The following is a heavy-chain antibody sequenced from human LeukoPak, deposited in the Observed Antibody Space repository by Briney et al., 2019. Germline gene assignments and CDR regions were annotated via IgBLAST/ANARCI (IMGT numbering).Heavy chain of an antibody. V-gene: IGHV3-30*18. CDR1: GFTVGSNY. J-gene: IGHJ4*02. CDR2: GSHDGRNK. D-gene: IGHD6-13*01. CDR3: AKDRDSSTWSFFDF. Sequence: GGSLRLSCAASGFTVGSNYMSWVRRAPGKGLEWVAVGSHDGRNKIYGDSVKGRFTISRDNSKNTVYLQMDNLRPEDTAVYYCAKDRDSSTWSFFDFWGQGTLVTVSS.